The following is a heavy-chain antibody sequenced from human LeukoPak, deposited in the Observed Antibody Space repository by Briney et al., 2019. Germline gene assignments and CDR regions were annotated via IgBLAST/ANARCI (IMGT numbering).Heavy chain of an antibody. J-gene: IGHJ4*02. CDR2: IYYSGST. V-gene: IGHV4-59*01. CDR1: GGSISRYY. CDR3: AREGSYSSSSPFDY. Sequence: PSETLSLTCTVSGGSISRYYWSWIRQPPGKGLEWIGYIYYSGSTNYNPSLKRRVTISVDTSKNQFSLKLSSVTAADTAVYYCAREGSYSSSSPFDYWGQGTLVTVSS. D-gene: IGHD6-6*01.